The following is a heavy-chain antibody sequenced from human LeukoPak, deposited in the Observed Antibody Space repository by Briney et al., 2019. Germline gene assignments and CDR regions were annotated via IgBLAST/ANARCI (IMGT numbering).Heavy chain of an antibody. J-gene: IGHJ6*03. CDR1: GGSISPHF. D-gene: IGHD4-11*01. CDR3: ASVPYSNRGYYYYYMDV. Sequence: SETLSLTCTVSGGSISPHFWSWIRQPAGKGLDWIGRIYSSGSTDYSPSLKSRVTMSVDTSKNQLSLKLTSVTAADTAVYYCASVPYSNRGYYYYYMDVWGKGTTVTVSS. CDR2: IYSSGST. V-gene: IGHV4-4*07.